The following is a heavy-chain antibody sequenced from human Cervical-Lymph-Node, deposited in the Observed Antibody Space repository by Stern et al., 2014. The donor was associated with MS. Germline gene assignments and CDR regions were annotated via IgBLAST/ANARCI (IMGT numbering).Heavy chain of an antibody. CDR1: GGSISSSGYY. J-gene: IGHJ5*02. CDR2: IHDSGST. V-gene: IGHV4-61*02. CDR3: ATTRWDLFTWNWFDP. D-gene: IGHD1-26*01. Sequence: VQLVESGPGLVKPSQTLSLTCTVSGGSISSSGYYWSWIRQPADKGLEWIGRIHDSGSTYYNPSLKSRVPISMDTANNPFSLKLPSGTAADTAVYYCATTRWDLFTWNWFDPWGQGTLVTVSS.